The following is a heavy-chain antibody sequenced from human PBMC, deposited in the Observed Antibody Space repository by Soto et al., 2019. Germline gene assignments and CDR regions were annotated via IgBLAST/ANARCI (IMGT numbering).Heavy chain of an antibody. J-gene: IGHJ4*02. CDR1: GGSFSGYY. CDR2: INHSGST. D-gene: IGHD3-16*01. V-gene: IGHV4-34*01. Sequence: SETLSLTCAVYGGSFSGYYWSWIRQPPGKGLEWIGEINHSGSTNYNPSLKSRVTISVDTSKNQFSLKLSSVTAADTAVYYCARTRGLTDPNFDYWGQGTLVTVSS. CDR3: ARTRGLTDPNFDY.